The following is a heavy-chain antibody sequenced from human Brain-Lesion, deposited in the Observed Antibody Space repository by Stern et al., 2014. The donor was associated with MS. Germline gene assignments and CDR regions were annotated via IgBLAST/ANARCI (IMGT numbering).Heavy chain of an antibody. V-gene: IGHV4-61*02. D-gene: IGHD2-2*01. CDR2: IFNSGST. J-gene: IGHJ6*02. CDR3: ARGRVVPGFQYYATDV. CDR1: GGSISSGGYY. Sequence: QLQLQESGPGLVKPSQTLSLSCTVSGGSISSGGYYWSWIRQPAGKGLEWIGRIFNSGSTSYNPSLQSRVTISIDTSKNQFPLRLNSMTAADTAVYYCARGRVVPGFQYYATDVWGQGTTVIVSS.